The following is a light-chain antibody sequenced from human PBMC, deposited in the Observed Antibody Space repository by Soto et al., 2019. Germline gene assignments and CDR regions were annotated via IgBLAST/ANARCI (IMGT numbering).Light chain of an antibody. Sequence: IWMTQSPSLLSASTGDRVTITCRASQSISNRLAWYQQRPGKAPKYLIYDASTLESGAPSRFSGSGSGTEFTLSISSLQPDDFETYYCQQYNIYTWTFGQGTKVDIK. CDR2: DAS. CDR1: QSISNR. J-gene: IGKJ1*01. V-gene: IGKV1-5*01. CDR3: QQYNIYTWT.